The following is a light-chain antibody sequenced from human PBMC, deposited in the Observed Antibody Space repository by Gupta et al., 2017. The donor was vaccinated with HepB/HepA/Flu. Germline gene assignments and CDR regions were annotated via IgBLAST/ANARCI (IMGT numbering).Light chain of an antibody. J-gene: IGLJ2*01. CDR3: GTWDSSRSAVV. Sequence: QSVLTQPPPVSAAPVPKVTISCSGSSSNIGNNYVSWYQQHPGTTPKLLIYDNNKRPSGIPDRFSGAKSGTSATLGITGLQTGDEADYYCGTWDSSRSAVVFGGGTKLTVL. CDR1: SSNIGNNY. V-gene: IGLV1-51*01. CDR2: DNN.